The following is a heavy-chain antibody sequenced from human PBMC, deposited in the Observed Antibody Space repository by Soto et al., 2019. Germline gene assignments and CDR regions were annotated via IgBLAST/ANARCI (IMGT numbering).Heavy chain of an antibody. Sequence: GSLRLSGAASGFTFSSYEMNWVRQAPGKGLEWVSYISSSGSTIYYADSVKGRFTISRDNAKNSLYLQMNSLRAEDTAVYYCTCSESGYSYGYRGYYFDYWGQGTLVTVSS. CDR1: GFTFSSYE. CDR3: TCSESGYSYGYRGYYFDY. D-gene: IGHD5-18*01. J-gene: IGHJ4*02. CDR2: ISSSGSTI. V-gene: IGHV3-48*03.